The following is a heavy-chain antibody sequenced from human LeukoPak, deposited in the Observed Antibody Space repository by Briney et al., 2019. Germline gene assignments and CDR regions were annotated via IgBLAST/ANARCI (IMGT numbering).Heavy chain of an antibody. Sequence: GGSLRLSCAASGFTFSNAWMSWVRQAPGKGLEWVGRIKSKTDGGTTDYAAPVKGRFTISRDDSKNTLYLQMNSLKTEDTAVYYCTTDVGAFPRRSSSWYVDYWGQGTLVTVSS. J-gene: IGHJ4*02. CDR3: TTDVGAFPRRSSSWYVDY. D-gene: IGHD6-13*01. CDR1: GFTFSNAW. CDR2: IKSKTDGGTT. V-gene: IGHV3-15*01.